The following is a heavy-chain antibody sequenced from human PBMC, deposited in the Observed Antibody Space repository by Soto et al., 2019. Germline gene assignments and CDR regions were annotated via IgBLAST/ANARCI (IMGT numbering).Heavy chain of an antibody. V-gene: IGHV3-23*01. J-gene: IGHJ5*02. CDR3: AKDPTHIVVVVGATPTWFDP. CDR2: ISGSGGST. CDR1: GFTFSSYA. Sequence: PGGSLRLSCAASGFTFSSYAMSWVRQAPGKGLEWVSAISGSGGSTYYADSVKGRFTISRDNSKNTLYLQMNSLRAEDTAVYYCAKDPTHIVVVVGATPTWFDPWGQGTLVTV. D-gene: IGHD2-15*01.